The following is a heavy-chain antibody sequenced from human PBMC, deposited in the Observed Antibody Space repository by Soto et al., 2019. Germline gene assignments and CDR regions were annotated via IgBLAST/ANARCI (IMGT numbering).Heavy chain of an antibody. J-gene: IGHJ4*02. CDR1: GYTFTSYA. CDR2: INAGNGNT. V-gene: IGHV1-3*01. Sequence: QVPLVQSGAEVKKPGASAKVSCKASGYTFTSYAMHWVRQAPGQRLEWMGWINAGNGNTKYSQKLQGRVTITRDTSASAAYMELSSLGSEDTAVYYCARSSGGYDDYLGQGTLVTVSS. CDR3: ARSSGGYDDY. D-gene: IGHD5-12*01.